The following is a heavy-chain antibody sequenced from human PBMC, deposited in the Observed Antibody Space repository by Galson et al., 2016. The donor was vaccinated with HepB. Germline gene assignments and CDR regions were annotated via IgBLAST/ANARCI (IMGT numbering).Heavy chain of an antibody. CDR3: ARVNRGDSSGYSY. CDR1: GFTFSNYG. D-gene: IGHD3-22*01. V-gene: IGHV3-21*01. CDR2: ISSTSSYI. J-gene: IGHJ4*02. Sequence: SLRLSCAASGFTFSNYGMNWVRQAPGKGLEWVSSISSTSSYIYYTDSVKGRFTISRDNAKNSLYLQMHSLRAEDTAVYYCARVNRGDSSGYSYWGQGTLVTVSS.